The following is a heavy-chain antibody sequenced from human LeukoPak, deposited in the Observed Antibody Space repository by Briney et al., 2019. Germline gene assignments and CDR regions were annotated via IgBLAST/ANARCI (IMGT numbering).Heavy chain of an antibody. CDR2: INPNLGIT. Sequence: SVKVSCKASGYTFSDYAMHWVRQAPGQVLEWMGRINPNLGITNYAQKFQGGVTITTDKSTSTAYMELSSLRSEDTAVYYCARERDPGYCSSTSCYVLDYWGQGTLVTVSS. CDR3: ARERDPGYCSSTSCYVLDY. J-gene: IGHJ4*02. CDR1: GYTFSDYA. V-gene: IGHV1-69*04. D-gene: IGHD2-2*01.